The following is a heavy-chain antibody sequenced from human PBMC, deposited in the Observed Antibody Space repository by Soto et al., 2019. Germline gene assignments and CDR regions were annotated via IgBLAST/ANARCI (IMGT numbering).Heavy chain of an antibody. CDR2: IWYDGSKT. CDR1: GYSFSRNG. D-gene: IGHD5-18*01. CDR3: ARDYSFGSLDFHS. J-gene: IGHJ4*02. Sequence: PGGSLRLSCAASGYSFSRNGMHWVRQAPGQGLEWVALIWYDGSKTNYADSVKGRFTISRDDSKNTLYLQMDGLRAEDTAVYYCARDYSFGSLDFHSWGQGTLVTVS. V-gene: IGHV3-33*01.